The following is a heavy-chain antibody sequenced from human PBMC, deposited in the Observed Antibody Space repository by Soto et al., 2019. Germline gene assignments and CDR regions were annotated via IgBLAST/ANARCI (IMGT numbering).Heavy chain of an antibody. J-gene: IGHJ4*02. D-gene: IGHD5-12*01. CDR3: ARVGVVATIWRGGYFDY. V-gene: IGHV1-18*01. CDR2: ISAYNGNT. Sequence: ASVKVSCKASGYTFTSYGISWVRQAPGQGLEWMGWISAYNGNTNYAQKLQGRVTMTTDTSTSTAYMELRSLRSDDTAVYYCARVGVVATIWRGGYFDYWGQGTLVTVSS. CDR1: GYTFTSYG.